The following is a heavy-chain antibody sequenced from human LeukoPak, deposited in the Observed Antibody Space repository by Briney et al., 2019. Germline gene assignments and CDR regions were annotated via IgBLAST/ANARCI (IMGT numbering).Heavy chain of an antibody. Sequence: GGSLRLSCAASGFTFSSFAMSWVRQAPGKGLEWVSAISGSGGSTYYADSVKGRFTISRDISKNTLYLQMNSLRAGDTAVYYCAKDLRGYYGSGSYRGYWGQGTLVTVSS. CDR2: ISGSGGST. J-gene: IGHJ4*02. D-gene: IGHD3-10*01. CDR1: GFTFSSFA. V-gene: IGHV3-23*01. CDR3: AKDLRGYYGSGSYRGY.